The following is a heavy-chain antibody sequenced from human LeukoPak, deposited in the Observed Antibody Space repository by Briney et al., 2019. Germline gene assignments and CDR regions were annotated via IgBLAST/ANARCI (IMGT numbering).Heavy chain of an antibody. CDR3: AKDDHYYDSSGYPQGKFDY. V-gene: IGHV3-23*01. CDR2: ISGSGGST. Sequence: PGGSLRLSCAASGFTFSRYAMSWVRQAPGKGLEWVSAISGSGGSTYYADSVKGRFTISRDNSKNTLYLQMNSLRAEDTAVYYCAKDDHYYDSSGYPQGKFDYWGQGTLVTVSS. D-gene: IGHD3-22*01. CDR1: GFTFSRYA. J-gene: IGHJ4*02.